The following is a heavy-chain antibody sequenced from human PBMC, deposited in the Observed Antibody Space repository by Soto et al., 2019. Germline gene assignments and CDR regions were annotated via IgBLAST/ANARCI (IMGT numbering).Heavy chain of an antibody. CDR3: ARGTRSSYYYGMDV. D-gene: IGHD6-6*01. CDR1: GFTFDDYA. J-gene: IGHJ6*02. Sequence: EVQLVESGGGLVQPGRSLRLSCAVSGFTFDDYAMHWVRQAPGKGLEWVSGLSWNGDYTGYADSVKGRFTISRDNTKNSVYLLMTSLRAEDTALYYCARGTRSSYYYGMDVWGQGTTVTVSS. CDR2: LSWNGDYT. V-gene: IGHV3-9*01.